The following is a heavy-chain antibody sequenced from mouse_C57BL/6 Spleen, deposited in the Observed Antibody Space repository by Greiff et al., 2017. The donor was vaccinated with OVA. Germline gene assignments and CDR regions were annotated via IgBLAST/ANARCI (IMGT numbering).Heavy chain of an antibody. D-gene: IGHD4-1*01. CDR1: GYTFTSYW. V-gene: IGHV1-64*01. CDR3: ARSLGRGYFDV. Sequence: QVQLQQPGAELVKPGASVKLSCKASGYTFTSYWMHWVKQRPGQGLEWIGMIHPNSGSTNYNEKFKSKATLTVDKSSSTAYMQLSSLTSEDSAVYYCARSLGRGYFDVWGTGTTVTVSS. J-gene: IGHJ1*03. CDR2: IHPNSGST.